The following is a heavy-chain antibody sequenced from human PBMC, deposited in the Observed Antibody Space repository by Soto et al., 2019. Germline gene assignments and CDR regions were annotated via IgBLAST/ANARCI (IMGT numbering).Heavy chain of an antibody. V-gene: IGHV3-23*01. Sequence: GVLRLSCAASGLTFSSYAMSLVRQAAGKGLEWVSAISGSGGSTYYADSVKGRFTISRDNSKNTLYLQMNSLRAEDTAVYYCAKESVPYDILTGYSYGMDGWGQGTTVTISS. CDR1: GLTFSSYA. D-gene: IGHD3-9*01. J-gene: IGHJ6*02. CDR2: ISGSGGST. CDR3: AKESVPYDILTGYSYGMDG.